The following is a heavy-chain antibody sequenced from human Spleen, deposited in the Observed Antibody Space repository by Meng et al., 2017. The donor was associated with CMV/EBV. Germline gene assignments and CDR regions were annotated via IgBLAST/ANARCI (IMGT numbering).Heavy chain of an antibody. D-gene: IGHD3-16*01. V-gene: IGHV3-11*04. CDR2: ISSSGSTI. CDR3: ARDPGDDYYYGMDV. CDR1: GFTFSDYY. J-gene: IGHJ6*02. Sequence: GESLKISCAASGFTFSDYYMSWIRQAPGKGLEWVSYISSSGSTIYYADSVKGRFTISRDNAKNSLYLQMNSLRAEDTAVYYCARDPGDDYYYGMDVWGQGTTVTVSS.